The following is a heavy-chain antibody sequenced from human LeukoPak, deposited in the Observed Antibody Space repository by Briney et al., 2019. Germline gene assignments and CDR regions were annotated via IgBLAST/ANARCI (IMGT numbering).Heavy chain of an antibody. D-gene: IGHD1-26*01. Sequence: SETLSLTCTVSGGSISSYYWSWIRQPPGKGLEWIGYIYYSGSTNYNPSLKGRVTISVDTSKNQFSLKLSSVTAADTAVYYCASRRGIVGASFDYWGQGTLVTVSS. CDR1: GGSISSYY. V-gene: IGHV4-59*01. CDR2: IYYSGST. J-gene: IGHJ4*02. CDR3: ASRRGIVGASFDY.